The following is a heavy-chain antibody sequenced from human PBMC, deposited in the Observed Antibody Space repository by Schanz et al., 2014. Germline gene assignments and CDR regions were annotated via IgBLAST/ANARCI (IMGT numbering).Heavy chain of an antibody. Sequence: QVQLVESGGGVVQPGQSLRLSCAASGFTFSGYGMHWVRQAPGKGLEWVAVISYDGTNKYFADSVKGRFTISRDNSKNTVYLQMNSLRAEDTAVYYCAIRSHVRGGESWGQGTLVTVSS. CDR3: AIRSHVRGGES. CDR1: GFTFSGYG. D-gene: IGHD3-10*01. J-gene: IGHJ4*02. V-gene: IGHV3-30*03. CDR2: ISYDGTNK.